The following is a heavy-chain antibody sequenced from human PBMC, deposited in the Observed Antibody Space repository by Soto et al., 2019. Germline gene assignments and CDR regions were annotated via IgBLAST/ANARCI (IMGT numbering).Heavy chain of an antibody. CDR1: GYSFKSYW. V-gene: IGHV5-51*01. CDR3: ARVVVATIPTYYYYGMDV. D-gene: IGHD5-12*01. CDR2: IYPRHSDT. J-gene: IGHJ6*02. Sequence: PWESLKISCKGHGYSFKSYWIGWVGQMPGKGLECMGIIYPRHSDTNYSPSFQGQVTISADKSINTAYLQWSSLKASDTAMYYCARVVVATIPTYYYYGMDVWGQGTTVTVSS.